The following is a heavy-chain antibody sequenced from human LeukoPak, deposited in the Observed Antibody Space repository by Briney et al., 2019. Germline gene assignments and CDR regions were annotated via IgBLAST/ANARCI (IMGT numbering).Heavy chain of an antibody. CDR2: INHSGST. V-gene: IGHV4-34*01. CDR1: GGSISSYY. Sequence: SETLSLTCTVSGGSISSYYWSWIRQPPGKGLEWIGEINHSGSTNYNPSLKSRVTISVDTSKNQFSLKLSSVTAADTAVYYCARQRIVGATTTFVSFDYWGQGTLVTVSS. CDR3: ARQRIVGATTTFVSFDY. D-gene: IGHD1-26*01. J-gene: IGHJ4*02.